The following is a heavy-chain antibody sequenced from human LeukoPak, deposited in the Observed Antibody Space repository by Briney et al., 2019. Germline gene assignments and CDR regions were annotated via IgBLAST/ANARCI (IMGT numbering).Heavy chain of an antibody. CDR3: ARRRRIVGATPGAFDI. CDR1: GGSFSGYY. Sequence: SETLSLTCAVYGGSFSGYYWSWIREPPGKGLGCIGEINHSGSTNYNPSLKSRVTISVDTSKNQFSLKLSSVTTADTAVYYCARRRRIVGATPGAFDIWGQGTMVTVSS. CDR2: INHSGST. J-gene: IGHJ3*02. D-gene: IGHD1-26*01. V-gene: IGHV4-34*01.